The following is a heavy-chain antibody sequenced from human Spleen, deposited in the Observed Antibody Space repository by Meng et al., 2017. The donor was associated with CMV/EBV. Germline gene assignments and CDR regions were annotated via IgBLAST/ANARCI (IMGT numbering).Heavy chain of an antibody. CDR2: ISHDGRT. V-gene: IGHV4-34*01. CDR1: GGSFSGYY. J-gene: IGHJ4*02. D-gene: IGHD2-2*01. Sequence: SETLSLTCAVFGGSFSGYYWTWVRQPPGKGLEWIGEISHDGRTKSNPSLKSRVTISVDTPKKQFSLKLTSVTAADTAVYYCARLEVPAAVDYWGQGTLVTVSS. CDR3: ARLEVPAAVDY.